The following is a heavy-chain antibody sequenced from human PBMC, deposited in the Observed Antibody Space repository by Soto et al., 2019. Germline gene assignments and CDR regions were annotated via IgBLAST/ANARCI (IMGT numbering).Heavy chain of an antibody. CDR3: ASHNGYNLPGRDY. D-gene: IGHD6-25*01. CDR2: IYPGDSDT. Sequence: EVQLVQSGAEVKKPGESLKISCKVSGYNFASYWIGWVRQMPGKGLEWMGIIYPGDSDTRYSPSFQGQVTISADKFISTAYLQWSSLKASDTAMYYCASHNGYNLPGRDYWGQGTLVTVSS. J-gene: IGHJ4*02. V-gene: IGHV5-51*01. CDR1: GYNFASYW.